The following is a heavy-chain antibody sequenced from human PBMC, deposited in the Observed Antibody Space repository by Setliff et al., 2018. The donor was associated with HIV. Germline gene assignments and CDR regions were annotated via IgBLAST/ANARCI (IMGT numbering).Heavy chain of an antibody. Sequence: SETLSLTCAVYGGSFNGYYWSWIRQSPGKGLEWIGEINHSGSINYNPTLMSRLTISIDTSKNQFSLKLTSVTAADTALYFCARGKGFGAYYFIDVWGEGTTVTVSS. V-gene: IGHV4-34*01. J-gene: IGHJ6*03. CDR1: GGSFNGYY. CDR3: ARGKGFGAYYFIDV. CDR2: INHSGSI. D-gene: IGHD3-10*01.